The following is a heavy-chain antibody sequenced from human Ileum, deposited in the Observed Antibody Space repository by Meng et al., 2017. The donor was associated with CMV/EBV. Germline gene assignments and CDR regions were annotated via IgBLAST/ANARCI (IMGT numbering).Heavy chain of an antibody. Sequence: GGSLRLSCTASEFSVIRNNMTWVRQAPGKGLEWVSAIYSGESTYYADSVKGRFTISRDNAKNTLYLQMNSLRAEDTAVYYCARARRYYFDYWGQAMLVASSS. V-gene: IGHV3-53*01. CDR3: ARARRYYFDY. CDR1: EFSVIRNN. J-gene: IGHJ4*02. CDR2: IYSGEST.